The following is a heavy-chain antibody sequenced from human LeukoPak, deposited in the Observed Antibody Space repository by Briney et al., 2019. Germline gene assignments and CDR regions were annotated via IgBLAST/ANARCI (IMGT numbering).Heavy chain of an antibody. CDR1: GGSISSSSYY. V-gene: IGHV4-39*01. CDR2: IYYSGST. Sequence: PSETLSLTCTVSGGSISSSSYYWGWIRQPPGKGLEWIGSIYYSGSTYYNPSLKSRVTISVDTSKNQFSLKLSSVTAADTAVYYCARLLGFKFYGGYYYFDYWGQGTLVTVSS. CDR3: ARLLGFKFYGGYYYFDY. J-gene: IGHJ4*02. D-gene: IGHD3-22*01.